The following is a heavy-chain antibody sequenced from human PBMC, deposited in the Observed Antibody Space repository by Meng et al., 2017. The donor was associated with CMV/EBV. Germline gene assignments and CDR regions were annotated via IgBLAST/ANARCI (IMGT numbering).Heavy chain of an antibody. CDR3: ARAQYSSSCDY. D-gene: IGHD6-13*01. Sequence: HLKESGPGLVRPSQTLSLTCTVSGGSSRSGDYYWSWIRQPPGKGLEWIGYIYYSGSTYYNPSLKSRVTISVDTSKNQFSLKLSSVTAADTAVYYCARAQYSSSCDYWGQGTLVTVSS. V-gene: IGHV4-30-4*08. J-gene: IGHJ4*02. CDR2: IYYSGST. CDR1: GGSSRSGDYY.